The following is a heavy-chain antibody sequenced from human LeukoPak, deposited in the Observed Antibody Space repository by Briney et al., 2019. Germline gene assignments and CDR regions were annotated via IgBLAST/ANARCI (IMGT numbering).Heavy chain of an antibody. CDR1: GFTFDDYA. Sequence: GGSLRLSCAASGFTFDDYAMHWVRQAPGKGLEWVSGISWNSGSIGYADSVKGRFTISRDNAKNSLYLQMNSLRAVDTALYYCAKGGLYGYYYYMDVWGKGTTVTVSS. J-gene: IGHJ6*03. CDR3: AKGGLYGYYYYMDV. V-gene: IGHV3-9*01. CDR2: ISWNSGSI. D-gene: IGHD2-8*01.